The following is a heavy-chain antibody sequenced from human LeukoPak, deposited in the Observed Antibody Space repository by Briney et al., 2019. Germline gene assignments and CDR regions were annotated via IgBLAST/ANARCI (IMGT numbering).Heavy chain of an antibody. J-gene: IGHJ6*03. CDR2: INPSGVST. V-gene: IGHV1-46*01. Sequence: ASVKVSCKASGYTFTSYYMHWVRQAPGQGLEWMGIINPSGVSTSYAQKFQGRVTMTRDMPTSTVYMELSSLRSEDTAVYYCARAASQLWYYYMDVWGKGTTVTVSS. CDR1: GYTFTSYY. D-gene: IGHD6-13*01. CDR3: ARAASQLWYYYMDV.